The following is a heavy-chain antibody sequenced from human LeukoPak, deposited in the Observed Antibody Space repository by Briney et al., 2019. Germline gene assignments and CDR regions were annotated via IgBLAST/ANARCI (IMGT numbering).Heavy chain of an antibody. CDR3: ARDSIGGLELLLNYYYYYMDV. CDR2: INPNSGGT. CDR1: GYTFTGYY. Sequence: ASVKVSCKASGYTFTGYYMHWVRQAPGQGLEWMGWINPNSGGTNYAQKFQGRVTMTRDTSISTAYMELSRLRSDDTAVYYCARDSIGGLELLLNYYYYYMDVWGKGTTVTVSS. D-gene: IGHD1-26*01. V-gene: IGHV1-2*02. J-gene: IGHJ6*03.